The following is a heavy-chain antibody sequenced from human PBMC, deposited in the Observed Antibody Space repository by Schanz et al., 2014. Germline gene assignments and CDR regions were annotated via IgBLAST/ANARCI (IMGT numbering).Heavy chain of an antibody. J-gene: IGHJ2*01. Sequence: QVQLQESGPGLVKPSQTLSLTCTVSGGSIRSGTYYWSWIRQPAGKALEWVGRVFPNGITNYNPSRKSRVPIPRDTSKNKFSLTLTSLTAADTAVYYCARDTTWRLDLWGRGTLVTVSS. D-gene: IGHD1-1*01. CDR1: GGSIRSGTYY. CDR2: VFPNGIT. V-gene: IGHV4-61*02. CDR3: ARDTTWRLDL.